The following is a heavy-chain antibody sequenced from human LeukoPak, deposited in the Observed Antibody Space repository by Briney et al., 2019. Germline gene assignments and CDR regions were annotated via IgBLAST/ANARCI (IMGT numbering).Heavy chain of an antibody. CDR3: ARGLHGGSGR. D-gene: IGHD3-10*01. J-gene: IGHJ4*02. V-gene: IGHV3-7*01. CDR1: GFTYSSHW. CDR2: IKQDGSEK. Sequence: PGGSLRLSCAASGFTYSSHWMTWVRQAPGKGLEWVANIKQDGSEKYYVDSVKGRFTISRDNAENSLYLQMNSLRAEDTAVYYCARGLHGGSGRWGQGTLVTVSS.